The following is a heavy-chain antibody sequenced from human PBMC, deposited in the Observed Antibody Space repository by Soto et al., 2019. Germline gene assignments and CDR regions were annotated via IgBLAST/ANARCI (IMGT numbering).Heavy chain of an antibody. J-gene: IGHJ5*02. CDR1: GFRFSDYF. Sequence: ASVNVSCMASGFRFSDYFMHWLRQAPGQGSQWMGIINPILDSRNYAQKFQGGVTITTHTSTSTFYMDLRSLRYEDTAVYYSARDNSESCGTSAARSWFHPLAQGSPVTVSS. CDR3: ARDNSESCGTSAARSWFHP. D-gene: IGHD2-15*01. CDR2: INPILDSR. V-gene: IGHV1-46*01.